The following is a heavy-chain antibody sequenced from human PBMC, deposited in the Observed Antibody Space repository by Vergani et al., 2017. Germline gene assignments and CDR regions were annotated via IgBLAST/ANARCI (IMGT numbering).Heavy chain of an antibody. D-gene: IGHD3-22*01. CDR2: VSHSGDT. CDR3: ARLSSSYYFDI. CDR1: GDSIRSGNN. Sequence: QVRLQESGPGLVKPSETLSLTCAVSGDSIRSGNNWGWIRQPPGKGLEWISSVSHSGDTYFNPSLKGRVSISMDTSKNYFFLALSSVTAADTAMYYCARLSSSYYFDIWGQGVLITVSS. V-gene: IGHV4-38-2*01. J-gene: IGHJ5*02.